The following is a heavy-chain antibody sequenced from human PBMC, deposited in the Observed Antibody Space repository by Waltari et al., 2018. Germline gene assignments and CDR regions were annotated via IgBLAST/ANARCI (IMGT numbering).Heavy chain of an antibody. CDR1: GGSFSGYS. CDR2: INHSGST. Sequence: QVQLQQWGAGLLKPSETLSLTCAVYGGSFSGYSWSWIRQPPGKGLEWIGEINHSGSTNYNPSLKSRVTISVDTSKNQFSLKLSSVTAADTAVYYCARGLTSWFDPWGQGTLVTVSS. CDR3: ARGLTSWFDP. J-gene: IGHJ5*02. V-gene: IGHV4-34*01.